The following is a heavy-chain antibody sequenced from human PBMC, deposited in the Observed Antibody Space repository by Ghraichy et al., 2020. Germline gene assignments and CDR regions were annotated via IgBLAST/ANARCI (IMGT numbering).Heavy chain of an antibody. J-gene: IGHJ2*01. V-gene: IGHV4-61*02. D-gene: IGHD7-27*01. CDR2: VYPGGST. Sequence: LSLTCTVSGGSISCASYYWSWIRQPAGKGLEWIGRVYPGGSTNYTPSLKSRVTISVDTSKNQFSLNLSSVTAADTAVYYCTRGLWVYRYFDLWGRGTLVTVSS. CDR3: TRGLWVYRYFDL. CDR1: GGSISCASYY.